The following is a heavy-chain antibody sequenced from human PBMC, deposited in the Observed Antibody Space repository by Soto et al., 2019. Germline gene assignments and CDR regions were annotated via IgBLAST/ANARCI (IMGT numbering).Heavy chain of an antibody. CDR1: GGSISSYY. Sequence: SETLSLTCTVSGGSISSYYWSWIRQPPGKGLEWIGYIYYSGSTNYNPSLKSRVTISVDTSKNQFSLKLSSVTAADTAVYYCAGFGRSVGYDILTGFDPWGQVTLVTISS. V-gene: IGHV4-59*01. CDR3: AGFGRSVGYDILTGFDP. CDR2: IYYSGST. J-gene: IGHJ5*02. D-gene: IGHD3-9*01.